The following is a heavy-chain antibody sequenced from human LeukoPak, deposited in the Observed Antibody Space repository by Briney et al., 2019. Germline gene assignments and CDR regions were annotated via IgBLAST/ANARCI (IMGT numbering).Heavy chain of an antibody. D-gene: IGHD3-10*01. J-gene: IGHJ4*02. CDR3: ARVGRALTGSYGSGSRHFDY. Sequence: SETLSLTCTVSGGSISSGDYYWSWIRQPPGKGLEWIGYIFYSGSTYYNPPLKSRVTMSVDTSKNQFSLKLSSVTAADTAVYYCARVGRALTGSYGSGSRHFDYWGQGTLVTVSS. CDR2: IFYSGST. CDR1: GGSISSGDYY. V-gene: IGHV4-30-4*01.